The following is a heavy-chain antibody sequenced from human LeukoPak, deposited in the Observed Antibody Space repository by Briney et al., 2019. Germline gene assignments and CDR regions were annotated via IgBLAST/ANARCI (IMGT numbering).Heavy chain of an antibody. D-gene: IGHD2-2*01. CDR3: ARGHGVVAASDDAFDI. Sequence: GGSLRLSCAASGFTFSSYSMNWVRQAPGKGLEWVSSISTSSIYIYYADSMKGRFTISRDNAKKSLYLQMNSLRAEDTAVYYCARGHGVVAASDDAFDIWGQGTMVTVSS. CDR1: GFTFSSYS. V-gene: IGHV3-21*01. J-gene: IGHJ3*02. CDR2: ISTSSIYI.